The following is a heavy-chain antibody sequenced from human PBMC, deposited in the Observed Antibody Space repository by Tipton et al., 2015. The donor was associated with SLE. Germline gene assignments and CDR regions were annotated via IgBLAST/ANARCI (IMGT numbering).Heavy chain of an antibody. V-gene: IGHV4-34*01. J-gene: IGHJ4*02. D-gene: IGHD6-19*01. CDR2: INHSGST. Sequence: TLSFTCTVSGGSISSHYWSWIRQTPGKGLEWIGEINHSGSTHYNPSLESRVHMSVDTSKNQISLRLTSVTAADTAVYYCARDRGGWYNFDSWGQGTLVTVSS. CDR1: GGSISSHY. CDR3: ARDRGGWYNFDS.